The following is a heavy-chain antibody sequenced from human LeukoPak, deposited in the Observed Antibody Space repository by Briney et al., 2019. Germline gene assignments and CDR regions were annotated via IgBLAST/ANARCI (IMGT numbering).Heavy chain of an antibody. Sequence: PGRSLRLSCAASGFTFDDYAMHWVRQAPGKGLEWVSGISWNSGSIGYADSVKGRFAISRDNAKNSLYLQMNSLRAEDTAVYYCARGVAVAGDNWFDPWGQGTLVTVSS. V-gene: IGHV3-9*01. CDR2: ISWNSGSI. J-gene: IGHJ5*02. CDR3: ARGVAVAGDNWFDP. D-gene: IGHD6-19*01. CDR1: GFTFDDYA.